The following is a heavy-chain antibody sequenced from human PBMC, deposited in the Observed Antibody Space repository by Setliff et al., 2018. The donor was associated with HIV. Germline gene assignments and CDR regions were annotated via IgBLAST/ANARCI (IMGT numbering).Heavy chain of an antibody. J-gene: IGHJ4*02. CDR1: GGSSSTHA. V-gene: IGHV1-69*10. CDR3: ARDYSPTFYYYDSSGTFDY. D-gene: IGHD3-22*01. Sequence: ASVKVSCKASGGSSSTHAMNWVRQAPGQGLEWMGGIIPILGIANYAQKFQGRVTITADESTSTAYMELSSLRSEDTAVYYCARDYSPTFYYYDSSGTFDYWGQGTLVTVSS. CDR2: IIPILGIA.